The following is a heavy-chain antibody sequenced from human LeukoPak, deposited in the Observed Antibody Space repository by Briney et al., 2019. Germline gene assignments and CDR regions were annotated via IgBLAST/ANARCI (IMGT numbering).Heavy chain of an antibody. J-gene: IGHJ3*02. Sequence: GGSLRLSCAASGFTFSSYAMSWVRQAPGKGLEWVSVIYSGGSTYYADSVKGRFTISRDNSKNTLYLQMNSLRAEDTAVYYCARDGYYYDSSGSNDAFDIWGQGTMVTVSS. CDR3: ARDGYYYDSSGSNDAFDI. CDR1: GFTFSSYA. D-gene: IGHD3-22*01. V-gene: IGHV3-53*01. CDR2: IYSGGST.